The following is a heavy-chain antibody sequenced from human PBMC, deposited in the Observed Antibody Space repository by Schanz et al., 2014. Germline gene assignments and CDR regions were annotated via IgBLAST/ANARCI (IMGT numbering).Heavy chain of an antibody. CDR2: LSGSGGST. CDR3: ARDLPYCDGGKCYSDGFDI. CDR1: GFTFSSYA. Sequence: EVQLLESGGGLVQPGGSLRLSCAASGFTFSSYAMSWVRQAPGKGLEWVSALSGSGGSTYYADSVKGRFTISRDNAKNSLYLQMNTLRAEDTAVYYCARDLPYCDGGKCYSDGFDIWGQGTLXTISS. J-gene: IGHJ3*02. D-gene: IGHD2-21*01. V-gene: IGHV3-23*01.